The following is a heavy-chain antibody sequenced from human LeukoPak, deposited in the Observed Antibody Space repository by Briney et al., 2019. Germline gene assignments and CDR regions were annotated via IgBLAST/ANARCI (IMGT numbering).Heavy chain of an antibody. D-gene: IGHD5-12*01. V-gene: IGHV3-23*01. Sequence: GGSLRLSCAASGFTFSSYGMSWVRQAPGKGLEWVSAISGSGGSTYYADSVKGRFTISRDNSKNTLYLQMNSLRAEDTAVYYCAKDAGGYSGYDDAFDIWGQGTMVTVSS. CDR1: GFTFSSYG. CDR2: ISGSGGST. CDR3: AKDAGGYSGYDDAFDI. J-gene: IGHJ3*02.